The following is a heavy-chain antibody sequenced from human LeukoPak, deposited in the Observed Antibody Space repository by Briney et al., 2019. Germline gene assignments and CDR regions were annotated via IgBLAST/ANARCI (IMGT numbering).Heavy chain of an antibody. J-gene: IGHJ4*02. CDR3: ARDRSQYYDSSGYYHDY. CDR2: ISSSSSYI. V-gene: IGHV3-21*01. CDR1: GFTFSSYS. D-gene: IGHD3-22*01. Sequence: GSLRLSFSASGFTFSSYSMNWVRQAPGKGLEWVSSISSSSSYIYYADSVKGRFTISRDNAKNSLYLQMNSLRAEDTAVYYCARDRSQYYDSSGYYHDYWGQGTLVTVSS.